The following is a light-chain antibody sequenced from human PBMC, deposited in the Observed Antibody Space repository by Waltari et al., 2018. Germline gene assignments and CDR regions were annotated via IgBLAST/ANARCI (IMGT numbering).Light chain of an antibody. Sequence: QSALTQPASVSGPPGPSITIPCTGTTSYVGGHHHSTWYQHSPANSPTTIIYDVTKPPSGVSYRFSASKSGNTASLTISGLQAEDEGNYHCASYAGRRTLVFGGGTKVTVL. CDR2: DVT. V-gene: IGLV2-23*02. CDR1: TSYVGGHHH. J-gene: IGLJ3*02. CDR3: ASYAGRRTLV.